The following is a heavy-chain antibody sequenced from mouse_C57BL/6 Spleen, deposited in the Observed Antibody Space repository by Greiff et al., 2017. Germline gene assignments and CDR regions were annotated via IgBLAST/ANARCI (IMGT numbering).Heavy chain of an antibody. D-gene: IGHD3-2*02. CDR3: ARRASSGYTFDN. CDR1: GYTFTDYN. V-gene: IGHV1-18*01. Sequence: EVQLQQSGPELVKPGASVKIPCKASGYTFTDYNMVWVKQSHGKSLEWIGDINPNNGGTNYNQKFKGKATLTVDKSSSTAYMELRSLTSEDTAVYYCARRASSGYTFDNWGQGTTLTVSS. CDR2: INPNNGGT. J-gene: IGHJ2*01.